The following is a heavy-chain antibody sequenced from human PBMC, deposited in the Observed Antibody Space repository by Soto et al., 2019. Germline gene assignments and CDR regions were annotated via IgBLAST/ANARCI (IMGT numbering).Heavy chain of an antibody. CDR2: IRGSGAYT. Sequence: EGQLLESGGGLVQPGGSLRLSCAASGFTFSSYAMIWVRQAPGKGLQWVSTIRGSGAYTYYADSLKGRFTIFRDNFKNTLYLQMDSLKAEDTAVYFCAKDYGGYDAFDIWGQGTMVTVSS. J-gene: IGHJ3*02. CDR3: AKDYGGYDAFDI. CDR1: GFTFSSYA. V-gene: IGHV3-23*01. D-gene: IGHD4-17*01.